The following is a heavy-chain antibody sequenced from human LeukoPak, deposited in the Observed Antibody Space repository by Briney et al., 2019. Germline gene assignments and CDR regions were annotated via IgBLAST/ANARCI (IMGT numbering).Heavy chain of an antibody. J-gene: IGHJ3*02. Sequence: GGSLRLSCAASGFTFSNSVNWVRQAPGKGLEWVSSISGSSSSIYYADSLKGRFTISRDNAKNSLYLQMNSLRAEDTAVYYCAREDAFDIWGQGTMVTVSS. CDR2: ISGSSSSI. CDR3: AREDAFDI. V-gene: IGHV3-21*04. CDR1: GFTFSNS.